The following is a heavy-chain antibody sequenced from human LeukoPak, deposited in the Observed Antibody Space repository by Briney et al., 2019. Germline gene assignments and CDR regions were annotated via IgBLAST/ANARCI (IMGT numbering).Heavy chain of an antibody. CDR2: IRYDGSNK. D-gene: IGHD3-3*01. V-gene: IGHV3-30*02. Sequence: GGSLRLSCAASGFTFSSYGMHWVRQAPGKGLEWVAFIRYDGSNKXXXDSXKGRFTISRDNSKNTLYLQMNSLRAEDTAVYYCXRILEVGGSLIDYWGQGTLVTVSS. CDR3: XRILEVGGSLIDY. CDR1: GFTFSSYG. J-gene: IGHJ4*02.